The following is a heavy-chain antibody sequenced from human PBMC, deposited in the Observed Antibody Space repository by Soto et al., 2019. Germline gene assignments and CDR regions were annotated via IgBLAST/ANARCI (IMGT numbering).Heavy chain of an antibody. V-gene: IGHV3-11*01. CDR1: GFTFSDYY. Sequence: GGSLRLSCAASGFTFSDYYMSWIRQAPGKGLEWVSYISSSGSTIYYADSVKGRFTISRDNAKNSLYLQMNSLRAEDTAVYYCARVLGFGELSFSVNMVPYMDVWGKGTTVTVSS. CDR2: ISSSGSTI. D-gene: IGHD3-10*01. J-gene: IGHJ6*03. CDR3: ARVLGFGELSFSVNMVPYMDV.